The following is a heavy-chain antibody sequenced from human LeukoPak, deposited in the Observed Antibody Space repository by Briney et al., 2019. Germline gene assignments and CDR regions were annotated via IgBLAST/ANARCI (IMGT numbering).Heavy chain of an antibody. D-gene: IGHD3-3*01. CDR2: IYSGGST. Sequence: GGSLRLSCAASRFTFGIYWMSWVRQAPGKGLEWVSVIYSGGSTYYADSVKGRFTISRDNSKNTLYLQMNSLRAEDTAVYYCAKDRQTMEGFDYWGQGTLVTVSS. CDR3: AKDRQTMEGFDY. V-gene: IGHV3-66*01. J-gene: IGHJ4*02. CDR1: RFTFGIYW.